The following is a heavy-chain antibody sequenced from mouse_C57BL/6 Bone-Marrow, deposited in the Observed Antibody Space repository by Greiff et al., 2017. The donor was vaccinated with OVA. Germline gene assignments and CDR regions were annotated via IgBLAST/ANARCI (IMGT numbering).Heavy chain of an antibody. D-gene: IGHD1-1*01. Sequence: QVHVKQSGPELVKPGASVKISCKASGYAFSSSWMNWVKQRPGKGLEWIGRIYPGDGDTNYNGKFKGKATLTADKSSSTAYMQLSSLTSEDSAVYFCARSHYGSTGFDYWGQGTTLTVSS. CDR1: GYAFSSSW. V-gene: IGHV1-82*01. CDR3: ARSHYGSTGFDY. J-gene: IGHJ2*01. CDR2: IYPGDGDT.